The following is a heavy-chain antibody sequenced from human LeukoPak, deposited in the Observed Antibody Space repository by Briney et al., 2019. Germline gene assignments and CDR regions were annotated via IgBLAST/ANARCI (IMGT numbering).Heavy chain of an antibody. J-gene: IGHJ6*02. V-gene: IGHV4-59*12. CDR1: GGPISSYY. Sequence: TSETLSLTCTVSGGPISSYYWSWIRQPPGKGLEWIGYIYYSGSTNYNPSLKSRVTMSIDTSKNQLSLSLSSVTVADTAVYYCTRSGLTGMRKYARADYYYYGMDVWGQGTAVTVSS. CDR2: IYYSGST. D-gene: IGHD1-14*01. CDR3: TRSGLTGMRKYARADYYYYGMDV.